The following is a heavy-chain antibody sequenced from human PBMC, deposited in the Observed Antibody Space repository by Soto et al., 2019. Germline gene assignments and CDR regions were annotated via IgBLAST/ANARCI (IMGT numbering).Heavy chain of an antibody. D-gene: IGHD3-10*01. CDR1: GFSLSTSGVG. CDR3: AHSVWFGEPLSHSYGMDV. J-gene: IGHJ6*02. CDR2: IYWDDDK. Sequence: QITLKESGPTLVKPTQTLTLTCTFSGFSLSTSGVGVGWIRQPPGKALEWLALIYWDDDKRYSPSLKSRLTLTQDXXKXQXXLTMTYMDPVDTATYYCAHSVWFGEPLSHSYGMDVWGQGTTVTVSS. V-gene: IGHV2-5*02.